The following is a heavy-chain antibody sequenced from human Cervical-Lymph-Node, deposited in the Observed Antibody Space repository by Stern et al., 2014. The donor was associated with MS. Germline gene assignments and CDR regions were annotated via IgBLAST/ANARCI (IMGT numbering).Heavy chain of an antibody. CDR3: ARGGGTDSPTYDY. V-gene: IGHV4-4*02. CDR1: GASLRGVNW. D-gene: IGHD3-16*01. J-gene: IGHJ4*02. CDR2: IFHTGDT. Sequence: QLQLQESGPGLVKPSGTLSLTCTVSGASLRGVNWWTWVRQPPGKGLEWIGEIFHTGDTNYNPSLRIRCVLLEDSPKSKFSLQLTAVTAADTAVYYCARGGGTDSPTYDYWGQGTLVTVS.